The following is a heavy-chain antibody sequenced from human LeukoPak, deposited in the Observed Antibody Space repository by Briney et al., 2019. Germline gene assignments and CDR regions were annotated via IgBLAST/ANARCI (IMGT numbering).Heavy chain of an antibody. CDR2: IKQDGSEK. Sequence: GGSLRLSCAASGFTFSSYWVSWVRQAPGKGLEWVANIKQDGSEKYYVDSVKGRFTISRDNAKNSLYLQMNSLRAEDTAVYYCAGNGGNYYRYWYF. CDR3: AGNGGNYYRYWYF. CDR1: GFTFSSYW. V-gene: IGHV3-7*01. J-gene: IGHJ2*01. D-gene: IGHD1-26*01.